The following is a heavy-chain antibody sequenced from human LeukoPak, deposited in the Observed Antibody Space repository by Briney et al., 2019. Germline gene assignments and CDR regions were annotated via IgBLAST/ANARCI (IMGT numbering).Heavy chain of an antibody. CDR1: GFIFNNYA. D-gene: IGHD1-26*01. V-gene: IGHV3-23*01. CDR2: ISGGGST. CDR3: AKSRWETYAVRAFDI. Sequence: GGSLRLSCAASGFIFNNYAMTWVRQAPGKGLEWVSAISGGGSTYYADSVKGRFTISRDNPKNALYLQMNSLRAEDTAVYYCAKSRWETYAVRAFDIWGQGTMVTVS. J-gene: IGHJ3*02.